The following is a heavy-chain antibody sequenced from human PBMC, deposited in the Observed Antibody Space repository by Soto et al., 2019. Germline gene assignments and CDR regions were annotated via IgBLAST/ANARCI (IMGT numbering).Heavy chain of an antibody. D-gene: IGHD3-22*01. Sequence: SGPTLVNPTQTLTLTCTFSGFSLSTSGVGVGWIRQPPGKALEWLALIYWNDDKRYSPSLKSRLTITKDTSKNQVVLTMTNMDPVDTATYYCALTSDDSSGYYSGEFDYCGQGTLDTVSA. J-gene: IGHJ4*02. CDR2: IYWNDDK. CDR1: GFSLSTSGVG. V-gene: IGHV2-5*01. CDR3: ALTSDDSSGYYSGEFDY.